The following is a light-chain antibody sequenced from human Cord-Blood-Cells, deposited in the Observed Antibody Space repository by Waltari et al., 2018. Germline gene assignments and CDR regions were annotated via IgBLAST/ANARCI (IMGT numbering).Light chain of an antibody. CDR1: QIISSY. CDR2: AAS. V-gene: IGKV1-39*01. CDR3: QQSYSTPT. J-gene: IGKJ1*01. Sequence: DIQLTQPPSSLSASVGARVTITCRASQIISSYLNWYQQKPGKAPKLLIYAASSLQSGVPSRFRCSGYGTDFTHPISSLQPEDFATYYCQQSYSTPTFGQGTKVEIK.